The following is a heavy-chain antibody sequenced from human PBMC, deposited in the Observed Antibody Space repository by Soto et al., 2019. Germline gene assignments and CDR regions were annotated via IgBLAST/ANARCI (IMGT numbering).Heavy chain of an antibody. J-gene: IGHJ4*02. CDR2: IYYSGST. CDR1: GGSISDDTYY. CDR3: AALGAIGSRTTGTPL. Sequence: SETLSLTCTVSGGSISDDTYYWGWIRQPPGKGLEWIGSIYYSGSTYYNPSLKSRVTVSVDTSKNQFSLKLSSVTAADTAVYYCAALGAIGSRTTGTPLWGQGTLVTVSS. V-gene: IGHV4-39*01. D-gene: IGHD1-1*01.